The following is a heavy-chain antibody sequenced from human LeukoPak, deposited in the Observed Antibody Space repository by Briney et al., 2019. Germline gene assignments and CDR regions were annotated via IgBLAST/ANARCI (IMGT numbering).Heavy chain of an antibody. J-gene: IGHJ4*02. Sequence: GGSLRLSCAASGFTFSTYEMTWVRQSPGKGLEWVSYISSSGSTIYYADSVKGRFTISRDNARHSLYLQMNSLRAEDTAVYYCARDNYDSSGPYYFDYWGQGTLVTVSS. V-gene: IGHV3-48*03. CDR2: ISSSGSTI. D-gene: IGHD3-22*01. CDR1: GFTFSTYE. CDR3: ARDNYDSSGPYYFDY.